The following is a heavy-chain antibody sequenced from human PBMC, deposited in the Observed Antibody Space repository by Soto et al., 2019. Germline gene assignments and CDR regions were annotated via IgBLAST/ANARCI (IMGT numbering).Heavy chain of an antibody. Sequence: ETLSLTCTVSGGSVSSGSYYWSWIRQPPGKGLEWIGYIYYSGSTNYNPSLKSRVTISVDTSKNQFSLKLSSVTAADTAVYYCAREGYGRNSEGIDYWGQGTLVTVSS. CDR2: IYYSGST. J-gene: IGHJ4*02. V-gene: IGHV4-61*01. CDR3: AREGYGRNSEGIDY. CDR1: GGSVSSGSYY. D-gene: IGHD4-17*01.